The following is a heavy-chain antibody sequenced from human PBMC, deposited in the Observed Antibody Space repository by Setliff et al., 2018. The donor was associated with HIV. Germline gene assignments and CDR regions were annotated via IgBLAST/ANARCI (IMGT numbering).Heavy chain of an antibody. CDR1: GGSVSSPSYY. V-gene: IGHV4-39*07. CDR2: VYSSGIT. CDR3: ATCRHRPSNWFDP. J-gene: IGHJ5*02. Sequence: PSETLSLTCAVSGGSVSSPSYYWGWIRQPPGKGLEWIGSVYSSGITFKNPSLKSRVSISVDRSGNQFSLRLTSVTAADTAVYYCATCRHRPSNWFDPWGQGTVVTVSS.